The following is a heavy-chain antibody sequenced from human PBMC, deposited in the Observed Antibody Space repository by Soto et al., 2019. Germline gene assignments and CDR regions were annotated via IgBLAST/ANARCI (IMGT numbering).Heavy chain of an antibody. Sequence: SETLSLTCAVSGYSISTGYYWAWVRQSPGKGLEWVGSVYRSGAAYYSPTLKSRVTISVDTSENQFSLHLKSVTAADAAVYYCARDYPYAVDVAGYFDFWGQGTPVTVYS. D-gene: IGHD6-19*01. V-gene: IGHV4-38-2*02. CDR1: GYSISTGYY. J-gene: IGHJ4*02. CDR2: VYRSGAA. CDR3: ARDYPYAVDVAGYFDF.